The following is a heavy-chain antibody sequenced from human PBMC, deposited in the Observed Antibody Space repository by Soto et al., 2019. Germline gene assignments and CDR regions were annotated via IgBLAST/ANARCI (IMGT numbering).Heavy chain of an antibody. D-gene: IGHD3-22*01. CDR1: GFTFSSYA. CDR3: ARGSYYPFRDAAFDI. CDR2: ISGSGGST. V-gene: IGHV3-23*01. Sequence: GSLRLSRAASGFTFSSYAMSLVRQAPGKGLEWVSAISGSGGSTYYADSVKGRFTISRDNSKNTLYLQMNSLRAEDTAVYYCARGSYYPFRDAAFDIWGQGTMVTVSS. J-gene: IGHJ3*02.